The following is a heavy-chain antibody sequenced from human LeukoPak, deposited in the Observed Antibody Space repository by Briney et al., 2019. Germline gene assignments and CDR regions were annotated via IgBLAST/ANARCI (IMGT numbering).Heavy chain of an antibody. CDR2: IIPIFGTA. V-gene: IGHV1-69*05. D-gene: IGHD2-2*01. J-gene: IGHJ3*02. CDR1: GGTFSSYA. Sequence: SVTVSCKASGGTFSSYAISWVRQAPGQGLEWMGGIIPIFGTANYAQKFQGRVTMTRDTSTSTVYMELSSLRSEDTAVYYCARVGYCSSTSCYHAFDIWGQGTMVTVSS. CDR3: ARVGYCSSTSCYHAFDI.